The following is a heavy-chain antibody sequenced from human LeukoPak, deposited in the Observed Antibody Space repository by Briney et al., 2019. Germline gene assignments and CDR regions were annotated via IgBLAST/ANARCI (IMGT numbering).Heavy chain of an antibody. CDR1: GVSISSSNW. V-gene: IGHV4-4*02. D-gene: IGHD2-2*01. CDR2: IYHSGST. CDR3: ARGYCSSTSCYDAFDI. J-gene: IGHJ3*02. Sequence: SGTLSLTCAVSGVSISSSNWWSWVRQPPGKGLEWIGEIYHSGSTNYNPSLKSRVTISVDKSKNQFSLKLSSVTAADTAVYYCARGYCSSTSCYDAFDIWGQGTMVTVSS.